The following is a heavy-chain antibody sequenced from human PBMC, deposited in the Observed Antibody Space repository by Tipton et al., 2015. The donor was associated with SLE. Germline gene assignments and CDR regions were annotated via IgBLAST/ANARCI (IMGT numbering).Heavy chain of an antibody. V-gene: IGHV4-34*01. CDR3: ARVNGWYDAFDI. CDR1: GGSFSGYY. Sequence: TLSLTCAVYGGSFSGYYWSWIRQPPGKGLEWIGEINHSGRTNYNPSLKSRVTISVDTSKNQFSLKLSSVTAADTAVYYCARVNGWYDAFDIWGQGTMVTVSS. J-gene: IGHJ3*02. D-gene: IGHD6-19*01. CDR2: INHSGRT.